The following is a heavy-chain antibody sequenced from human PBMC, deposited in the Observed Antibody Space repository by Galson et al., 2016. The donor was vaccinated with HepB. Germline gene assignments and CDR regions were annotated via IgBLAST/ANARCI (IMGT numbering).Heavy chain of an antibody. J-gene: IGHJ5*02. V-gene: IGHV3-11*06. CDR2: ISKDSKFT. CDR1: GFNFSLYY. D-gene: IGHD3-3*01. CDR3: VRAVFSDL. Sequence: SLRLSCAASGFNFSLYYMNWIRQSPGRGLEWISYISKDSKFTDYADSVRGRFTISRDNAKNLVFLQMNSLRAEDTAVYFCVRAVFSDLWGQGTRAVVSS.